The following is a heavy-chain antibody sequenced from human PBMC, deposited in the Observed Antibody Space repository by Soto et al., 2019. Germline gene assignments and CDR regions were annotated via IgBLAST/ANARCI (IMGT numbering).Heavy chain of an antibody. V-gene: IGHV3-23*01. CDR3: AKDGSSTSFPVTAAPCY. CDR1: GFTFSSYA. Sequence: GSLRLSCAASGFTFSSYAMSWVRQAPGKGLEWVSAISGSGGSTYYADSVKGRFTISRDNSKNTPYLQMNSLRAEDTAVYYCAKDGSSTSFPVTAAPCYWGQGTLVTVSS. J-gene: IGHJ4*02. CDR2: ISGSGGST. D-gene: IGHD2-2*01.